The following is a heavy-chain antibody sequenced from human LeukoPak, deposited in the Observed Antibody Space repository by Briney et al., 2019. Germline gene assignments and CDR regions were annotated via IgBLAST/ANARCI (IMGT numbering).Heavy chain of an antibody. J-gene: IGHJ4*02. V-gene: IGHV3-30*03. D-gene: IGHD3-16*01. CDR2: ISFEALNK. CDR1: GFTFTSYG. CDR3: ATSRPGGPIDK. Sequence: GGSLRLSCAASGFTFTSYGMHWVRQAPGKGLEWVAVISFEALNKYYADSVKGRFTISRDNSNNTLYLQMNSLRAEDTAVYYCATSRPGGPIDKWGEGTLVTVSS.